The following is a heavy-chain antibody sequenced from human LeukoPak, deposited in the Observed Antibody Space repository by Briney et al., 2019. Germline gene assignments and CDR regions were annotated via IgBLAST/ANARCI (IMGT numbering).Heavy chain of an antibody. D-gene: IGHD6-19*01. Sequence: SETLSLTCTVSGGSISSGSYYWSWIRQPAGKGLEWIGRIYTSGSTNYNPSLKSRVTISVDTSKNQFSLKLSSVTAADTAVYYCARGSSGRGYYYYYYMDVWGKGTTVTVSS. CDR1: GGSISSGSYY. CDR3: ARGSSGRGYYYYYYMDV. CDR2: IYTSGST. J-gene: IGHJ6*03. V-gene: IGHV4-61*02.